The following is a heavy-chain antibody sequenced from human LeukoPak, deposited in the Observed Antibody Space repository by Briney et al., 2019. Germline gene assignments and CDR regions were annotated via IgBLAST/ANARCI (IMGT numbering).Heavy chain of an antibody. CDR1: GFTLSSYR. CDR3: ARVHSAGSLFYFDY. CDR2: ISSSGSDI. D-gene: IGHD6-19*01. Sequence: PGGSLRLSCAASGFTLSSYRMNWVRQAPGKGLEWVSFISSSGSDIFYADSVKGRFTISRDNAKNSAYLQMNSLRAEDTAVYYCARVHSAGSLFYFDYWGQGILVTVSS. J-gene: IGHJ4*02. V-gene: IGHV3-21*01.